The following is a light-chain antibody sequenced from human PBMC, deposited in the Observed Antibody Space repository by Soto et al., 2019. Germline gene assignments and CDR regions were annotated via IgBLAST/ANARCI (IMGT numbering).Light chain of an antibody. V-gene: IGLV2-14*01. CDR3: SSYTSSSTLV. CDR2: EVS. J-gene: IGLJ2*01. CDR1: SSDVGGYKY. Sequence: QSVLTQPASVSGSPGQSITISCTGTSSDVGGYKYVSWYQQHPGKAPKLMIYEVSNRPSGVSNRFSGSKSGNTASLTISGLQAEDEADYHCSSYTSSSTLVFGGGTKVTVL.